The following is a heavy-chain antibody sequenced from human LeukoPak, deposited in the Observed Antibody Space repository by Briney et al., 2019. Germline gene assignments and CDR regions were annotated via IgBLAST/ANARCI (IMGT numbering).Heavy chain of an antibody. Sequence: ASVKVSCKPSGNIFTVFHMHWVRQAPGRGLEWMGWIHPNSGATKYAQKFQGRVAMTMDTSLNTPYMEPTSLRSDDSAVYYCASDVQNYYGSGRSWFDPWGQGTLVTVSS. D-gene: IGHD3-10*01. CDR2: IHPNSGAT. CDR1: GNIFTVFH. CDR3: ASDVQNYYGSGRSWFDP. J-gene: IGHJ5*02. V-gene: IGHV1-2*02.